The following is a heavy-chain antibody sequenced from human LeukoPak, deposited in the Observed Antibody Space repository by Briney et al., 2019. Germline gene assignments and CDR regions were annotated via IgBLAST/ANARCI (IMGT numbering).Heavy chain of an antibody. D-gene: IGHD2-15*01. CDR3: ARGRLEKAVAATRVPASAFDI. CDR1: GFTFSSYG. Sequence: GGSLRLSCAASGFTFSSYGMHWVRQAPGKGLEWVAVISYDGSNKYYADSVKGRFTISRDNSKNTLYLQMNSLRAEDTAVYYCARGRLEKAVAATRVPASAFDIWGQGTMVTVSS. V-gene: IGHV3-30*03. J-gene: IGHJ3*02. CDR2: ISYDGSNK.